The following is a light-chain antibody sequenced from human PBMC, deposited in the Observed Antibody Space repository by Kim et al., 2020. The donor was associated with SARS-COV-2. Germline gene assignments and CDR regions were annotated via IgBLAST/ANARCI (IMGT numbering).Light chain of an antibody. J-gene: IGLJ2*01. CDR2: SNE. Sequence: GQRVTISCSGGGSDIGSKTANWYQQRPEKPPRLVIYSNEKRPSGVPGRFSGSRSGTSASLAISGLQSDDEADYFCASWNDGLSGPVFGGGPQLTVL. CDR3: ASWNDGLSGPV. V-gene: IGLV1-44*01. CDR1: GSDIGSKT.